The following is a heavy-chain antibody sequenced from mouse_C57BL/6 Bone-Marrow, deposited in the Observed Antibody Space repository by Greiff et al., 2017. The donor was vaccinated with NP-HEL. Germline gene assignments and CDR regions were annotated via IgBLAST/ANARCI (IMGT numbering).Heavy chain of an antibody. CDR3: VREAITTVVATDYAMDY. CDR2: IRSKSSNYAT. D-gene: IGHD1-1*01. J-gene: IGHJ4*01. CDR1: GFTFNTYA. Sequence: EVKLVESGGGLVQPKGSLKLSCAASGFTFNTYAMHWVRQAPGKGLEWVARIRSKSSNYATYYADSVKDRFTISRDDSQSMLYLQMNNLKTEDTAMYYCVREAITTVVATDYAMDYWGQGTSVTVSS. V-gene: IGHV10-3*01.